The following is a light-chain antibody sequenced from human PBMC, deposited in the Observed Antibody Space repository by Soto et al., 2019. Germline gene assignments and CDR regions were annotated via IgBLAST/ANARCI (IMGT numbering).Light chain of an antibody. CDR3: QQYNSWLT. J-gene: IGKJ4*01. CDR2: KAS. CDR1: QSINSW. Sequence: DIQMTQSPSTLSASVGDRVTITCRASQSINSWLAWYQQKPGKAPKLLIYKASSLESGVPSRFSGSGSGTEFTLTISSLQPDDFAIYYCQQYNSWLTFGGGTKVEIK. V-gene: IGKV1-5*03.